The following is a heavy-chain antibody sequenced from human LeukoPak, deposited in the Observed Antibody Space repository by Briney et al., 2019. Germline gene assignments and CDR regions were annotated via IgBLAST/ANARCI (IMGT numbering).Heavy chain of an antibody. D-gene: IGHD3-3*01. CDR3: ARGGLRFLEWLSNWFDP. Sequence: SETLSLTCTVSGGSISSSSYYWVWIRQPPGKGLEWIGSIYYSGSTNYNPSLKSRVTISVDMSKNQFSLKLSSVTAADTAVYYCARGGLRFLEWLSNWFDPWGQGTLVTVSS. CDR2: IYYSGST. V-gene: IGHV4-39*07. CDR1: GGSISSSSYY. J-gene: IGHJ5*02.